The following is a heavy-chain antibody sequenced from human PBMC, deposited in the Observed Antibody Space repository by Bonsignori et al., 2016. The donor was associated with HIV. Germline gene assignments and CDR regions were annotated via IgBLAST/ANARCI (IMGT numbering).Heavy chain of an antibody. CDR3: VRAVSD. CDR2: FGWTART. CDR1: GFIVSDNY. Sequence: EVQVVESGGGLVQPGGSLRLSCAASGFIVSDNYMEWIRQAPTKGLEWSHPFGWTARTHYADSVKGRFTASRDASKNMMYLQINSLTLADTAVYYCVRAVSDWGQGTRVTVSS. D-gene: IGHD5/OR15-5a*01. V-gene: IGHV3-66*02. J-gene: IGHJ4*02.